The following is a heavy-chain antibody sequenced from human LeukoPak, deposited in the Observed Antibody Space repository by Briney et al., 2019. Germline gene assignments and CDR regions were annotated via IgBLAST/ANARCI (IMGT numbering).Heavy chain of an antibody. J-gene: IGHJ4*02. Sequence: QPGASLRLSCAASGSTISNSNMKWGRQAPGKGLEWMSYISSSGSTIDYAASVQGRFPISRDNAKNSLYLQMNSLRDEVTAVYYCTRSLVFGGQGTLVTVSS. CDR2: ISSSGSTI. CDR1: GSTISNSN. CDR3: TRSLVF. D-gene: IGHD2-21*01. V-gene: IGHV3-48*02.